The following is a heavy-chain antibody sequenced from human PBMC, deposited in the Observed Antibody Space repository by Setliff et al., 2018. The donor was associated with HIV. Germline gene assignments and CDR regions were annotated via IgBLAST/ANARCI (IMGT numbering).Heavy chain of an antibody. J-gene: IGHJ3*02. Sequence: SETLSXXCXXSSXXITYYYWNWIRQPPGKGLXXIENIFDSENTNYNPSLKSRVTMSVDTSKNQFSLKLSSVTAADTAVYYCARQITSVTTEKLVVNDAFDIWGQWIMVTVSS. CDR2: IFDSENT. CDR3: ARQITSVTTEKLVVNDAFDI. CDR1: SXXITYYY. V-gene: IGHV4-59*01. D-gene: IGHD3-22*01.